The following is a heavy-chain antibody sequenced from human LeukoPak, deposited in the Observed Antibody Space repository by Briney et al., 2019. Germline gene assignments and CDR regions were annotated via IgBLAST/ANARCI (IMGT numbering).Heavy chain of an antibody. J-gene: IGHJ4*02. Sequence: SETLSLTCAVYGGSFSGYYWSWIRQPPGKGLEWIGEINHSGSTNYNPSLKSRVTISVDTSKNQFSLKLSSVTAADTAVYYCARASRYYDSSGYYFDYWGQGTLVTVSS. V-gene: IGHV4-34*01. D-gene: IGHD3-22*01. CDR2: INHSGST. CDR1: GGSFSGYY. CDR3: ARASRYYDSSGYYFDY.